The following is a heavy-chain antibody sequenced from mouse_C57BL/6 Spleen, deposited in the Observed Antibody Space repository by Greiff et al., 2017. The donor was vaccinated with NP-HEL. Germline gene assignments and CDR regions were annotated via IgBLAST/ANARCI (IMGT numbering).Heavy chain of an antibody. Sequence: VQLQQPGAELVKPGASVSLSCKASGYTFTSYWMHCVKRRPRRGLQWIGMIHPNSGSTNYNATFKNKAPLTVDKSSSTAYMKLSGLTSEDSAVYYCARWGLLRLDYWGQGTTLTVSA. V-gene: IGHV1-64*01. CDR3: ARWGLLRLDY. CDR1: GYTFTSYW. J-gene: IGHJ2*01. CDR2: IHPNSGST. D-gene: IGHD1-2*01.